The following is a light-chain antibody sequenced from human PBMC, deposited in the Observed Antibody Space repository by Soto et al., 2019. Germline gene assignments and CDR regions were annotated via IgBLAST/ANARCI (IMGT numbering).Light chain of an antibody. J-gene: IGKJ3*01. CDR1: QSVSSK. CDR2: DAS. Sequence: EIVMTQSPATLSVSPGERATLSCRASQSVSSKLAWYQQKPGQAPRLLIYDASTRATGIPARFSGSGSGTEFTLTISSLQSEDFATYYCQQTSSAPFTFGPGTKVDIK. V-gene: IGKV3-15*01. CDR3: QQTSSAPFT.